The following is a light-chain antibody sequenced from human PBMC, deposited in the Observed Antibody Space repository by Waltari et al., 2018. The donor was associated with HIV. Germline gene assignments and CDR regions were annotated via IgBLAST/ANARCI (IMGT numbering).Light chain of an antibody. V-gene: IGLV1-44*01. CDR3: ATWDDSLNGHV. J-gene: IGLJ3*02. CDR1: SSNIGSHT. Sequence: QSVLTQPPSASGTPGQRVTISCSGTSSNIGSHTVDWYQQRPGAAPKLLIYSTNQRPSGVPDRGSGSKSGTSASLAISGLQSEDEADYFCATWDDSLNGHVFGGGTKLTV. CDR2: STN.